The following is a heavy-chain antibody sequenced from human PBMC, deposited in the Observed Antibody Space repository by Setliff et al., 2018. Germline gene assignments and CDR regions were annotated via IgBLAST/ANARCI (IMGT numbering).Heavy chain of an antibody. Sequence: SETLSLTCTVSGGSISSGGYYWSWIRQHPGKGLEWIGYIYYSGSTYYNPSLKSRVTISVDTSKNQFSLKLSSVTAAATAVYYCASEAVISPNWFDPWGQGTPVTVSS. J-gene: IGHJ5*02. V-gene: IGHV4-31*03. CDR2: IYYSGST. D-gene: IGHD3-10*01. CDR1: GGSISSGGYY. CDR3: ASEAVISPNWFDP.